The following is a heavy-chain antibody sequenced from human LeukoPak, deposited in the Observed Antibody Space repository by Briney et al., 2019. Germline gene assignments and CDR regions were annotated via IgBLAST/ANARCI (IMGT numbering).Heavy chain of an antibody. V-gene: IGHV4-39*01. CDR2: IYYSGST. CDR1: GGSISSSSYY. J-gene: IGHJ4*02. D-gene: IGHD3-22*01. Sequence: PSETLSLTCTVSGGSISSSSYYWGWIRQPPGRGLEWIGSIYYSGSTYYNPSLKSRVTISVDTSKNQFSLKLSSVTAADTAVYYCARGPRRPSYYDSSGYYLDYWGQGTLVTVSS. CDR3: ARGPRRPSYYDSSGYYLDY.